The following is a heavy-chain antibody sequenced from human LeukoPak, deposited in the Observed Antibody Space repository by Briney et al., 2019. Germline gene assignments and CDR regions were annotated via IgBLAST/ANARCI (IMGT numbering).Heavy chain of an antibody. CDR3: ARLKSIAVAGTVDY. J-gene: IGHJ4*02. CDR1: GGSISSYY. Sequence: SETLYLTCTVSGGSISSYYWSWIRQPPGKRLEWIGYIYYSGSTYYNPSLKSRVTISVDTSKNQFSLKLSSVTAADTAVYYCARLKSIAVAGTVDYWGQGTLVTVSS. CDR2: IYYSGST. V-gene: IGHV4-59*08. D-gene: IGHD6-19*01.